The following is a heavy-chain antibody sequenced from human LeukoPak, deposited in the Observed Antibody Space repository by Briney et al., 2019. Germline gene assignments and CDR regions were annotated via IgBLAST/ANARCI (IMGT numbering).Heavy chain of an antibody. J-gene: IGHJ4*02. Sequence: SETLSLTCAVYGGSFSGYYWSWIRQPPGKGLEWIGEISHSGSTNYNPSLRSRVTVSVHTSKNQLSLKLSSVTAADTAVYYCARQWLVSPLFDYWGQGTLVTVSS. CDR3: ARQWLVSPLFDY. V-gene: IGHV4-34*01. CDR1: GGSFSGYY. D-gene: IGHD6-19*01. CDR2: ISHSGST.